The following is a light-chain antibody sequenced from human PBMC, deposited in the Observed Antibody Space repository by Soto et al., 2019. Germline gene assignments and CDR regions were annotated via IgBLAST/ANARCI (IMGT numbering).Light chain of an antibody. J-gene: IGLJ1*01. V-gene: IGLV2-14*01. CDR3: SSYTSSSTLSA. Sequence: QSVLTQPASVSGSPGQSITISCTGTSSDVGGYNYVSWYQQHPGKAPKLMIYDVSNRPSGVSNRFSGSKSGNTASLTISGLQAEDEADYYCSSYTSSSTLSAFGTATKVTVL. CDR1: SSDVGGYNY. CDR2: DVS.